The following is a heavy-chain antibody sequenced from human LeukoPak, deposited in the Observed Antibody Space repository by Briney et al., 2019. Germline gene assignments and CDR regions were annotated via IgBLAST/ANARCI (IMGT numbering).Heavy chain of an antibody. CDR3: ARRATHRPFDP. D-gene: IGHD1-14*01. J-gene: IGHJ5*02. V-gene: IGHV4-39*07. CDR1: GGSISSSSYY. Sequence: MPSETLSLTCTVSGGSISSSSYYWGWIRQPPGKGLEWIGSIYYSGSTNYNPSLKSRVTISVDTSKNQFSLKLSSVTAADTAVYYCARRATHRPFDPWGQGTLVTVSS. CDR2: IYYSGST.